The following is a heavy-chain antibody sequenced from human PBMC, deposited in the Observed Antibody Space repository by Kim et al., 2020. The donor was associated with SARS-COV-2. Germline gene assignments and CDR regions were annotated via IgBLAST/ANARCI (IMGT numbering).Heavy chain of an antibody. CDR3: ARRRRAVAGYWHFDL. D-gene: IGHD6-19*01. CDR1: GYNVRDYW. Sequence: GESLKISCQGSGYNVRDYWIAWVRQMPGKGPEWMGIIYPGDSDAKYSPSFQGQVTISVDKSINTAYLQWSSLKASDTAIYYCARRRRAVAGYWHFDLWGRGTLVTVSS. V-gene: IGHV5-51*01. J-gene: IGHJ2*01. CDR2: IYPGDSDA.